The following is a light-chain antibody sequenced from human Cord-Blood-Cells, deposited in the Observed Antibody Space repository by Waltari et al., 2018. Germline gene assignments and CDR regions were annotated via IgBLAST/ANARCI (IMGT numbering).Light chain of an antibody. V-gene: IGLV3-1*01. CDR3: QAWDSGYV. CDR1: NLGDKY. J-gene: IGLJ1*01. CDR2: QDS. Sequence: SYELTQPPSVSVSPGQTASITCSGDNLGDKYACWYQQKPGQSPVLVIYQDSKRPSGIPERFSGSNSGNTATLTISGTQAMDEADYYCQAWDSGYVFGTGTKVTVL.